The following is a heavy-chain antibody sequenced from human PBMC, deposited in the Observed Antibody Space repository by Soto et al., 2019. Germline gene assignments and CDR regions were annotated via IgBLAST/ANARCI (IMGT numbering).Heavy chain of an antibody. D-gene: IGHD3-16*01. Sequence: GGSLRLSCAASGFTFDDYAMHWVRQAPGKGLEWVSGISWNSGSIGYADSVKGRFTISRDNAKNSLYLQMNSLRAEDTALYYCAKDQSPGDLYVNAFDIWGQGTMVTVSS. J-gene: IGHJ3*02. V-gene: IGHV3-9*01. CDR1: GFTFDDYA. CDR2: ISWNSGSI. CDR3: AKDQSPGDLYVNAFDI.